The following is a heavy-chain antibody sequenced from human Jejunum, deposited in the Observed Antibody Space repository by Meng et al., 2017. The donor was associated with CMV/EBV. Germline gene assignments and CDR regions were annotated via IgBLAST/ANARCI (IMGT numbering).Heavy chain of an antibody. CDR3: GMERVN. Sequence: QVQPQQWGAGLLNSSEPLSLTCAVYGGSLSPYYWTWIRQIPGKGLEWIGEISHGGITNYNPSLKSRVTLLIDTSKNQFSLKLSSVTAADTAVYYCGMERVNWGQGILVTVSS. CDR2: ISHGGIT. J-gene: IGHJ4*02. CDR1: GGSLSPYY. V-gene: IGHV4-34*01. D-gene: IGHD1-1*01.